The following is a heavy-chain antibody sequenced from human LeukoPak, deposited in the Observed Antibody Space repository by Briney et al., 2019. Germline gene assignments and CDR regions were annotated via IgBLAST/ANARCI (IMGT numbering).Heavy chain of an antibody. J-gene: IGHJ4*02. CDR3: AREGYYGSGSPPSLYFDY. CDR2: TSSDLNVK. D-gene: IGHD3-10*01. V-gene: IGHV3-30*03. Sequence: GGSLRLSCAASGFTVSDNYMTWVRQAPGKGLEWVAVTSSDLNVKLYADSVKGRFTISRDNSRSTLYLQMNSLRPEDTAIYYCAREGYYGSGSPPSLYFDYWGQGTLVTVSS. CDR1: GFTVSDNY.